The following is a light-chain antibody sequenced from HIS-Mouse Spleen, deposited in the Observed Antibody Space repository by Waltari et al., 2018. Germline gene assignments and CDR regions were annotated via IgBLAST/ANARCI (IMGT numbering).Light chain of an antibody. CDR2: DVS. CDR1: SSDAGGYNY. Sequence: QSALTQPASVSGSPGQSITISCTGTSSDAGGYNYVSWYQQNPGKTPQPMIYDVSNRPSGVSSRFSGSKSGTPASLTISGLQAEDEADYYCSSYTSSSFNVVFGGGTKLTVL. CDR3: SSYTSSSFNVV. J-gene: IGLJ2*01. V-gene: IGLV2-14*03.